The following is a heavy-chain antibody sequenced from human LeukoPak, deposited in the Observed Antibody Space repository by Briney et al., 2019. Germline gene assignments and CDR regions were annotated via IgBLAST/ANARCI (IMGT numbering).Heavy chain of an antibody. D-gene: IGHD2-2*01. CDR1: GFTFSRYW. CDR3: TRDTVEVPQGDAFDI. V-gene: IGHV3-7*04. Sequence: PGGSLRLSCVGSGFTFSRYWMAWVRQPPGKGLEWVANIKRDGIEKYHVDSVKGRFSISRDNSKNSLYLQMNSLRAEDTAVYYCTRDTVEVPQGDAFDIWGQGTMVTVSS. CDR2: IKRDGIEK. J-gene: IGHJ3*02.